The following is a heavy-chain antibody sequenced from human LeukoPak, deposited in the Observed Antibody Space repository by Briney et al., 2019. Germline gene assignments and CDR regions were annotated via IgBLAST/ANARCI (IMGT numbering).Heavy chain of an antibody. CDR3: ARDPTGDFWSGYRPYNWFDP. Sequence: ETLSLTCAVSGGSISSSNWWSWVRQAPGKGLEWISVISGSGGSTYYADSVKGRFTISRDNSKNTLYLQMNSLRVEDTAVYYCARDPTGDFWSGYRPYNWFDPWGQGTLVTVSS. D-gene: IGHD3-3*01. J-gene: IGHJ5*02. CDR1: GGSISSSN. V-gene: IGHV3-23*01. CDR2: ISGSGGST.